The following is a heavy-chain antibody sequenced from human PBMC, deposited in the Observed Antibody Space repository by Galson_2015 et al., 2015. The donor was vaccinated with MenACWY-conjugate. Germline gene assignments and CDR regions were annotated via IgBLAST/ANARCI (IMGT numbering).Heavy chain of an antibody. J-gene: IGHJ4*02. CDR2: IYPPDSDT. CDR1: EYSFTRFW. D-gene: IGHD3-3*01. V-gene: IGHV5-51*01. Sequence: QSGAEVKKPGESLKISCKGSEYSFTRFWIGWVRQMPGKGLEWMGIIYPPDSDTKYSPSFQGQVTMSADKSITTTYLQWSSLKASGTAMYYCAIAIYDFWSGYSFDYWGQGTQATVSS. CDR3: AIAIYDFWSGYSFDY.